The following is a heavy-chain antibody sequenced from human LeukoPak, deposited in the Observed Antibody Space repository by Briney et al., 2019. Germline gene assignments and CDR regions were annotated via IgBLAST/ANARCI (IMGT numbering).Heavy chain of an antibody. J-gene: IGHJ6*02. D-gene: IGHD2-8*01. CDR1: GYNFISYY. CDR3: ERADVVLVDAVRYYYYGMDV. CDR2: INPSGGST. V-gene: IGHV1-46*01. Sequence: ASVKVSCKASGYNFISYYMHWVRQAPGQGLEWMGIINPSGGSTSYAQKFEDRVTMTRDTSTSTVYMELSSLKSEDTAVYYCERADVVLVDAVRYYYYGMDVWGQGTTVTVSS.